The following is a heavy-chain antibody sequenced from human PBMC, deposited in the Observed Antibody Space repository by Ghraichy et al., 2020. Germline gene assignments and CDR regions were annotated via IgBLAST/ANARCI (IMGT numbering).Heavy chain of an antibody. CDR3: ARRREMDYYYGSGSPYTHWYFDL. D-gene: IGHD3-10*01. CDR1: GGSISSYY. Sequence: SETLSLTCTVSGGSISSYYWSWIRQPPGKGLEWIGYIYYSGSTNYNPSLKSRVTISVDTSKNQFSLKLSSVTAADTAVYYCARRREMDYYYGSGSPYTHWYFDLWGRGTLVTVSS. CDR2: IYYSGST. J-gene: IGHJ2*01. V-gene: IGHV4-59*08.